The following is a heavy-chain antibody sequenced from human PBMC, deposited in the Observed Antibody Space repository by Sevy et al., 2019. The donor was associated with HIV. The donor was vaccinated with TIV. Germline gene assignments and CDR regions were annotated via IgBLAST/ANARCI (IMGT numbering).Heavy chain of an antibody. CDR1: GFTLTNEF. Sequence: GGSLRLSCAVSGFTLTNEFFSWVRQAPGKGLEGVAVVYRGGATYYADFVKGRFTISRDKSNNTPYLQMKSLRAEDTAVYYCARVGYCRGGTCFSGFYYGMDVWGQGTTVTVSS. CDR3: ARVGYCRGGTCFSGFYYGMDV. V-gene: IGHV3-53*01. J-gene: IGHJ6*02. CDR2: VYRGGAT. D-gene: IGHD2-15*01.